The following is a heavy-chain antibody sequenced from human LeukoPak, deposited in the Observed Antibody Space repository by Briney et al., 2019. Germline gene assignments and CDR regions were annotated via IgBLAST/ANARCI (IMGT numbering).Heavy chain of an antibody. J-gene: IGHJ6*02. D-gene: IGHD1-26*01. V-gene: IGHV4-31*03. Sequence: SETLSLTCSVSGGSLSSGDYSWNWIRQQPVKSLEWIGYIFHSGSTSYNPSLESRVTISVDTSNNRFSLKLRSVTAADTAVYYCARDHPRYDGRGFETYYYYYGLDVWGQGTTVIVSS. CDR3: ARDHPRYDGRGFETYYYYYGLDV. CDR2: IFHSGST. CDR1: GGSLSSGDYS.